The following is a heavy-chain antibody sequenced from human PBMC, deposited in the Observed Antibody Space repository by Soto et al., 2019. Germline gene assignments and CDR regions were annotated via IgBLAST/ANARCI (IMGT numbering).Heavy chain of an antibody. CDR1: GITFSRCL. J-gene: IGHJ2*01. CDR3: ARDPLSYGDYAQTYWYFDL. Sequence: GESLKISCGASGITFSRCLMSWVRQAPGKGLEWVASISQDGTDTDYVDSVKGRFAISRDKPKNSLYLQMNSLRADDTAVYYCARDPLSYGDYAQTYWYFDLWGRGTRVTFSS. CDR2: ISQDGTDT. D-gene: IGHD4-17*01. V-gene: IGHV3-7*01.